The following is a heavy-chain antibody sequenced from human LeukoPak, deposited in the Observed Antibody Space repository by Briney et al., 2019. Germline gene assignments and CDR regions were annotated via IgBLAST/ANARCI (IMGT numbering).Heavy chain of an antibody. J-gene: IGHJ4*02. CDR3: ARGRIRGDKFDY. CDR1: GYTFTGYY. D-gene: IGHD3-10*01. V-gene: IGHV1-69*06. CDR2: IIPIFGTA. Sequence: SVKVSCKASGYTFTGYYMHWVRQAPGQGLEWMGGIIPIFGTANYAQKFQGRVTITADKSTSTAYMELSSLRSEDTAVYYCARGRIRGDKFDYWGQGTLVTVSS.